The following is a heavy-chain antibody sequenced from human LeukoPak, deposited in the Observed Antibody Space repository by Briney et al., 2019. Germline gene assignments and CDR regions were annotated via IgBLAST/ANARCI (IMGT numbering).Heavy chain of an antibody. CDR1: GYSFTSHY. J-gene: IGHJ5*02. Sequence: ASVKLSCKASGYSFTSHYMHWVRQAPGQGLEWMGLINPSGSWTLYAQKFQGRVTMTRDMSTTTDYMELSSLRSDDTAVYYCARDNSVGDIAWWFDPWGQGTLVTVSS. CDR2: INPSGSWT. CDR3: ARDNSVGDIAWWFDP. D-gene: IGHD3-16*02. V-gene: IGHV1-46*01.